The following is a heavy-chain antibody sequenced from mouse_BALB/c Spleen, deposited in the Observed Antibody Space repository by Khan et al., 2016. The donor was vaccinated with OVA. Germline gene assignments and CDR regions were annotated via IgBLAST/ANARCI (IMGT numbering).Heavy chain of an antibody. CDR1: GFTFSDYY. Sequence: EVELVESGGGLVKPGGSLKLSCAASGFTFSDYYMYWVRQTPEKRLEWVATISDGGTYTYYPDSVTGRFTISRDNAKNNLYLQMSSLKSEDAAIYYCSREWGLYRYAWFAYWGQGTLVTVSA. D-gene: IGHD2-14*01. V-gene: IGHV5-4*02. CDR2: ISDGGTYT. J-gene: IGHJ3*01. CDR3: SREWGLYRYAWFAY.